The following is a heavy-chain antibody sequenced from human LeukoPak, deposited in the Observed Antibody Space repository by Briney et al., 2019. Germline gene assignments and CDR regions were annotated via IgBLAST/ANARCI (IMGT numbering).Heavy chain of an antibody. CDR1: GFTVSSNY. CDR2: IYSGGST. CDR3: GRTTAGSGNWFDP. Sequence: PGGSLRLSCAASGFTVSSNYISWVRQAPGKGLEWVSIIYSGGSTYYADSVKGRFTISRDNSKNTVYLQMNSLRAEGTAVYYCGRTTAGSGNWFDPWGQGTPVTVSP. V-gene: IGHV3-53*01. D-gene: IGHD6-13*01. J-gene: IGHJ5*02.